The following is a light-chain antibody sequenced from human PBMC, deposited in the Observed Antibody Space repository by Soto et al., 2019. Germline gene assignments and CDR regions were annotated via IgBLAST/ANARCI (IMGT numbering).Light chain of an antibody. CDR3: SSYTTTYTVV. Sequence: SVLTQPASVSGSPGQSITISCTGTSSDVGGYHYVSWYQQHPGKAPKLMIYEVTNRPTGVSNRFSASKSGNTASLTISGLQAEDEAHYYCSSYTTTYTVVFGGGTKLTVL. CDR1: SSDVGGYHY. V-gene: IGLV2-14*01. J-gene: IGLJ2*01. CDR2: EVT.